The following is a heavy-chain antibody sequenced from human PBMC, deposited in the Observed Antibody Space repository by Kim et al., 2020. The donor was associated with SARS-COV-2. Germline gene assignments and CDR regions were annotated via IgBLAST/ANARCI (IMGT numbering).Heavy chain of an antibody. Sequence: SETLSLTCTVSGGSISSYYWSWIRQPPGKGLEWIGYIYYSGSTNYNPSLKSRVTISVDTSKNQFSLKLSSVTAADTAVYYCARWGVQEGYCSGGSCYSGAWGYWGQGTLVTVSS. CDR2: IYYSGST. V-gene: IGHV4-59*13. D-gene: IGHD2-15*01. J-gene: IGHJ4*02. CDR3: ARWGVQEGYCSGGSCYSGAWGY. CDR1: GGSISSYY.